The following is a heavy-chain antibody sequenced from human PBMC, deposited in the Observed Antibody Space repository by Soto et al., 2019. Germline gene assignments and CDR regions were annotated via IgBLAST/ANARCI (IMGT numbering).Heavy chain of an antibody. D-gene: IGHD3-22*01. CDR3: AKLTTKTPTNSFDY. J-gene: IGHJ4*02. Sequence: HPGGSLRLSCAASGFTFSSYGMHWVRQAPGKGLEWVAVISYDGSNKYYADSVKGRFTISRDNSKNTLYLQMNSLRAEDTAVYYCAKLTTKTPTNSFDYWGQGTLVTVSS. CDR1: GFTFSSYG. CDR2: ISYDGSNK. V-gene: IGHV3-30*18.